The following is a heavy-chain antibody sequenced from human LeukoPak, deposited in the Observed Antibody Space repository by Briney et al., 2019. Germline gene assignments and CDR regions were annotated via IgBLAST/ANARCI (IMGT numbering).Heavy chain of an antibody. Sequence: ASVKVSCKASGYTFTSYGISWVRQAPGQGLEWMGWISAYNGNTNYAQKFQGWVTMTRDTSISTAYMELSRLRSDDTAVYYCARGCGVITPSCYYYGMDVWGQGTTVTVSS. V-gene: IGHV1-18*01. CDR3: ARGCGVITPSCYYYGMDV. D-gene: IGHD3-22*01. J-gene: IGHJ6*02. CDR2: ISAYNGNT. CDR1: GYTFTSYG.